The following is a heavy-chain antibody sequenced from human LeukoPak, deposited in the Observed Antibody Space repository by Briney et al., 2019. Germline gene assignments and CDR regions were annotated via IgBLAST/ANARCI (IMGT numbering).Heavy chain of an antibody. CDR3: ARVLFRDNSNWFDP. D-gene: IGHD3-10*02. V-gene: IGHV3-20*01. Sequence: GGSLRLSCAASGFTFDDYGMSWVRQAPGKGLEWVSGINWNGGSTGYADSVKGRFTISRDNAKNSLYLQMNSLRAEDTALYHCARVLFRDNSNWFDPWGQGTLVTVSS. CDR2: INWNGGST. J-gene: IGHJ5*02. CDR1: GFTFDDYG.